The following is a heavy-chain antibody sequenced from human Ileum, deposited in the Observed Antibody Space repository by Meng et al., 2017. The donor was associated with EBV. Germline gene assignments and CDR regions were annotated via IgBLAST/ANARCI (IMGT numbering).Heavy chain of an antibody. Sequence: QITFKESRPTLVKPTQTLTLTCTFSGFSLNTGGMAVSWIRQPPGKALEWLALIYWDDDKRYSPSLKTRLTITKYTSKNQVVLTMTNMDPVDTATYYCARRSFAAGSPDYWGQGTLVTVSS. CDR1: GFSLNTGGMA. J-gene: IGHJ4*02. CDR2: IYWDDDK. V-gene: IGHV2-5*02. CDR3: ARRSFAAGSPDY. D-gene: IGHD3-10*01.